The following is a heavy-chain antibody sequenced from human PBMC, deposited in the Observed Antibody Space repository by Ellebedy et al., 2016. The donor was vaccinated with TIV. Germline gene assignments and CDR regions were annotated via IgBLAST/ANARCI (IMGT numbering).Heavy chain of an antibody. J-gene: IGHJ5*02. CDR1: GGSISSSSYY. CDR2: IYYSGST. V-gene: IGHV4-39*01. D-gene: IGHD6-13*01. Sequence: MPSETLSLTCTVSGGSISSSSYYWGWIRQPPGKGLEWIGSIYYSGSTYYNPSLKSRVTISVDTSKNQFSLKLSSVTAADTAVYYCARLQSIAAAGTPIWFDPWGQGTLVTVSS. CDR3: ARLQSIAAAGTPIWFDP.